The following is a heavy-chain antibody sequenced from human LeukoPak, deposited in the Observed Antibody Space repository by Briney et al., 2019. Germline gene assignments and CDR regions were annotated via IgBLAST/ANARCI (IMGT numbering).Heavy chain of an antibody. J-gene: IGHJ4*02. CDR3: AKSPSVTIFGVVGLADY. CDR1: GFTFSSSG. CDR2: IWDDGSSK. Sequence: GRSLRLSCAASGFTFSSSGMHWVRHTPGKGLEWVSVIWDDGSSKFYADSVKGRFTISRDNSRNTLYLQVNSLRAEDTAVYFCAKSPSVTIFGVVGLADYWGQGTLVTVSS. D-gene: IGHD3-3*01. V-gene: IGHV3-33*06.